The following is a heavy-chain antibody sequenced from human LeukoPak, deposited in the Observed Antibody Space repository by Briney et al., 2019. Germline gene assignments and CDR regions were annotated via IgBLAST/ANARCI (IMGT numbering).Heavy chain of an antibody. V-gene: IGHV3-23*01. CDR3: AKVDRSGYYYFDY. CDR1: GFTFSSYV. CDR2: ISGRGGST. D-gene: IGHD3-22*01. Sequence: GGSLRLSCAASGFTFSSYVMSWVRQAPGKGLEWVSAISGRGGSTYDADSVKGRFTISRDNSKTTLYLQMNSLRAEDTAVYYCAKVDRSGYYYFDYWGQGTLVTVSS. J-gene: IGHJ4*02.